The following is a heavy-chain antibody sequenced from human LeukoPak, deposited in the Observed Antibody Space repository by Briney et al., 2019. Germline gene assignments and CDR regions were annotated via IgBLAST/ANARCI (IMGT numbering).Heavy chain of an antibody. CDR2: SYYTGSA. J-gene: IGHJ5*02. CDR1: GGSLISYY. Sequence: SETLSLTCSVSGGSLISYYWGWIRQTPGKGLEWIGYSYYTGSANYNPSLKSRVAITVDTSRNQFSLNVTSVTAADTAVYYCARKKLRYYEGKASGWFDPWGPGTQVTVSS. D-gene: IGHD3-9*01. CDR3: ARKKLRYYEGKASGWFDP. V-gene: IGHV4-59*01.